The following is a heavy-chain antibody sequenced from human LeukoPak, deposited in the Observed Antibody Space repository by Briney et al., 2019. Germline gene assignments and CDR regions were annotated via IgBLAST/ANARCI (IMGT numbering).Heavy chain of an antibody. J-gene: IGHJ4*02. V-gene: IGHV3-11*01. Sequence: VGSLRLSCAASAFTFSDVYMSWIRQAPGKGLEWVSYISSSGSTIYYADSVKGRFTISRDNAKNSLYLQMSSLRAEDTAVYYCARDGRQLVPFDYWGQGTLVTVSS. CDR3: ARDGRQLVPFDY. CDR1: AFTFSDVY. CDR2: ISSSGSTI. D-gene: IGHD6-6*01.